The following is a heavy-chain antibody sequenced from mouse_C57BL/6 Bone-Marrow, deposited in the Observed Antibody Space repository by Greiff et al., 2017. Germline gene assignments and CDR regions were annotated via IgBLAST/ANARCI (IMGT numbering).Heavy chain of an antibody. D-gene: IGHD1-1*01. CDR1: GYAFSSYW. Sequence: QVQLQQSGAELVKPGASVKISCKASGYAFSSYWMNWVKQRPGKGLEWIGQIYPGDGDTNYNGKFKGKATLTADKSSSTAYMQLSSLTSEDSAVYFCARQNYGSSYEWYFDYWGQGTTLTVSS. J-gene: IGHJ2*01. V-gene: IGHV1-80*01. CDR3: ARQNYGSSYEWYFDY. CDR2: IYPGDGDT.